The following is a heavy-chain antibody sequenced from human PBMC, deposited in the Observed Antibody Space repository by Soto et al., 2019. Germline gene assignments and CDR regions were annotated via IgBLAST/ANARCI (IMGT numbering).Heavy chain of an antibody. CDR2: TYYRSKWYS. V-gene: IGHV6-1*01. D-gene: IGHD2-8*01. J-gene: IGHJ5*01. CDR3: VRLIGNSWLDS. CDR1: GDSVSGNSVT. Sequence: TLSLTCAISGDSVSGNSVTWNWIRQSPSRGLEWLGRTYYRSKWYSDYAVSVKSRVTINPDTSKNQFSLQLNSVTPEDTAVYYCVRLIGNSWLDSWGQGTLVTVSS.